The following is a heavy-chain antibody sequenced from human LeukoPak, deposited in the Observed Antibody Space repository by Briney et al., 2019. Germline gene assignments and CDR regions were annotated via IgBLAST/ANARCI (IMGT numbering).Heavy chain of an antibody. CDR1: GGTFSTYT. CDR2: GIPIFDTA. Sequence: ASVKVSCKSSGGTFSTYTITWVRQAPGQGLEWVGCVRQAPGQGLEWMGGGIPIFDTANSAQKFQGRVTITTDESASTAYLELSSLRSEDTAVYYCTPSGPGVVPAAPFDYWGQGTLVTVSS. J-gene: IGHJ4*02. V-gene: IGHV1-69*05. CDR3: TPSGPGVVPAAPFDY. D-gene: IGHD2-2*01.